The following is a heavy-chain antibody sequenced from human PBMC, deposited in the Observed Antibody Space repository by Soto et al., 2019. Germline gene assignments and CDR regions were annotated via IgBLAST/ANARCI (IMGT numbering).Heavy chain of an antibody. Sequence: EVHLVESGGGLVQPGGSLRLSCAASGFTFSDHYMDWFRQAPGKGLEWVGRIRNRPNSYTTQYAASVKGRFAVLRDDSENLVYLQMNDLKTEDTAVYYCVRDSGRGFYFDYWGQGAQVTVSS. CDR1: GFTFSDHY. V-gene: IGHV3-72*01. J-gene: IGHJ4*02. CDR3: VRDSGRGFYFDY. D-gene: IGHD3-10*01. CDR2: IRNRPNSYTT.